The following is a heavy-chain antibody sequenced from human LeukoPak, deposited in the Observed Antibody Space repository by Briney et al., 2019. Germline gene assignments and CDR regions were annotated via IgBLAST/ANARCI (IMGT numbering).Heavy chain of an antibody. V-gene: IGHV3-11*04. CDR1: GFTFSDYY. J-gene: IGHJ6*03. Sequence: GGSLRLSCAASGFTFSDYYMSWIRQAPGKGLEWVSYISSSGSTIYYADSVKGRFTISRDNAKNSLYLQMNSLRAEDTAVYYCASGWSGYYNYYYYMDVWGKGTTVTDSS. CDR2: ISSSGSTI. D-gene: IGHD3-3*01. CDR3: ASGWSGYYNYYYYMDV.